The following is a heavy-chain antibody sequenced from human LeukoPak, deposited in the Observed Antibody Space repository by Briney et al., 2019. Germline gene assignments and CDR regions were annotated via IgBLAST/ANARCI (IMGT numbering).Heavy chain of an antibody. V-gene: IGHV1-8*01. CDR2: MNLNSGNI. J-gene: IGHJ4*02. CDR1: GYTFNSYD. CDR3: ASGVVEVGYSYGFFAY. D-gene: IGHD5-18*01. Sequence: ASVKLFCKASGYTFNSYDINWVRQATGQGREWMGWMNLNSGNIGYAQKFKGRVTMTRNTSISTAYMELSSLRSEDTAVYYCASGVVEVGYSYGFFAYWGEGALVTVSS.